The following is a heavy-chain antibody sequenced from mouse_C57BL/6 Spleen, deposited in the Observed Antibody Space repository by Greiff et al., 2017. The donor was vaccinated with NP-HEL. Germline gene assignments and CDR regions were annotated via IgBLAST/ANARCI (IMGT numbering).Heavy chain of an antibody. CDR1: GYTFTSYW. Sequence: QVQLQQPGAELVMPGASVKLSCKASGYTFTSYWMHWVKQRPGQGLEWIGEIDPSDSYTNYNQKFKGKSTLTVDKSSSTAYMQLSSLTSEDSAVYYCARIGSSYVFAYWGQGTGHCLC. D-gene: IGHD1-1*01. J-gene: IGHJ3*01. CDR2: IDPSDSYT. V-gene: IGHV1-69*01. CDR3: ARIGSSYVFAY.